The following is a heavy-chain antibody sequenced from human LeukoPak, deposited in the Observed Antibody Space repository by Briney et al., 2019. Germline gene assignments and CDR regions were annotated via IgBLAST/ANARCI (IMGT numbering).Heavy chain of an antibody. D-gene: IGHD1-1*01. CDR2: INHSGST. CDR3: AKALVKDTTGMPRGFVDY. V-gene: IGHV4-34*01. J-gene: IGHJ4*02. Sequence: SETLSLTCAVYGGSFSGYYWSWIRQPPGKGLEWIGEINHSGSTNYNPSLKSRVTISVDTSKNQFSLKLSSVTAADTAVYYCAKALVKDTTGMPRGFVDYWGQGTLVTVSS. CDR1: GGSFSGYY.